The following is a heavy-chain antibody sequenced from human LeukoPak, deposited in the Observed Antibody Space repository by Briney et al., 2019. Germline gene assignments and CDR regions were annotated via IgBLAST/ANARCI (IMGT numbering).Heavy chain of an antibody. J-gene: IGHJ4*02. CDR3: ARAFDYGDYLPTLAFDY. CDR1: GFTFSSYG. D-gene: IGHD4-17*01. Sequence: GGSLRLSCAASGFTFSSYGMSWVRRAPGKGLEWVANIKQDGSEKYYVDSVKGRFTISRDNAKNSLYLQMNSLRAEDTAVYYCARAFDYGDYLPTLAFDYWGQGTLVTVSS. V-gene: IGHV3-7*01. CDR2: IKQDGSEK.